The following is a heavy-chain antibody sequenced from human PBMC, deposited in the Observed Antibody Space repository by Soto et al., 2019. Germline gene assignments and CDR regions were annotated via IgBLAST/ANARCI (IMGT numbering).Heavy chain of an antibody. CDR2: IRSKANSYAT. J-gene: IGHJ5*02. V-gene: IGHV3-73*01. CDR3: TPSPVSVAAPS. CDR1: GFTFSGSA. D-gene: IGHD2-15*01. Sequence: GGSLRLSCAASGFTFSGSAMHWVRQASGKGLEWVGRIRSKANSYATAYAASVKGRFTISRDDSKNTAYLQMNSLKTEDTAGYYCTPSPVSVAAPSWGQGTLVTVSS.